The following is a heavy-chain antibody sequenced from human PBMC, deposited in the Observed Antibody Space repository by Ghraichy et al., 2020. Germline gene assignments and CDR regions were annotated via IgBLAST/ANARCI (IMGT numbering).Heavy chain of an antibody. CDR1: GYTLTELS. V-gene: IGHV1-24*01. J-gene: IGHJ6*02. D-gene: IGHD3-10*01. CDR2: FDPEDGET. Sequence: ASVKVSCKVSGYTLTELSMHWVRQAPGKGLEWMGGFDPEDGETIYAQKFQGRVTMTEDTSTDTAYMELSSLRSEDTAVYYCATEVMVRGVMLEGPPYYYYGMDVWGQGTTVTVSS. CDR3: ATEVMVRGVMLEGPPYYYYGMDV.